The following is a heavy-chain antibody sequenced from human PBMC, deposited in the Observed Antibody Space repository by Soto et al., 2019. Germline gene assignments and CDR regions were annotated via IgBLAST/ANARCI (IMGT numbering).Heavy chain of an antibody. CDR2: ISGSDGKT. J-gene: IGHJ4*02. V-gene: IGHV3-23*01. CDR1: GFSFGSYA. Sequence: GGSLRLACAASGFSFGSYALSWVRQAPGKGLEWVSTISGSDGKTFYADSVKGRFSISRDTSQSTLYLQMNSLRADDTAMYYCARWSYLDYRGQGTRVTVSS. D-gene: IGHD3-3*01. CDR3: ARWSYLDY.